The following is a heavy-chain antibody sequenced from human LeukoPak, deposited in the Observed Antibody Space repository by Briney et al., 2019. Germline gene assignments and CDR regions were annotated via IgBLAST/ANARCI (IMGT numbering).Heavy chain of an antibody. J-gene: IGHJ1*01. CDR3: ARAPSEIGGYYPEYFRH. D-gene: IGHD3-22*01. Sequence: GGSLRLSCAASGFTFSSYWMHWVRQAPGKGLVWVSRIKGDGSTNYADSVKGRFTISRDNAKNTVSLQMNSLRAEDTGAYYCARAPSEIGGYYPEYFRHWGQGTLVTVSS. V-gene: IGHV3-74*01. CDR2: IKGDGST. CDR1: GFTFSSYW.